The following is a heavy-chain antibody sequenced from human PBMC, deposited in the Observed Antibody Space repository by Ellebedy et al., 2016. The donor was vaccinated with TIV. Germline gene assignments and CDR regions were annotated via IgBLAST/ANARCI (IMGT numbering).Heavy chain of an antibody. D-gene: IGHD6-19*01. CDR3: ARGPLGKLTYSSGTDY. CDR1: GGSFSGYY. J-gene: IGHJ4*02. Sequence: SETLSLXXAVYGGSFSGYYWSWIRQPPGKGLEWIGEINHSGSTNYNPSLKSRVTISVDRSKNQFSLKLSSVTAADTAVYYCARGPLGKLTYSSGTDYWGQGNLVTVSS. CDR2: INHSGST. V-gene: IGHV4-34*01.